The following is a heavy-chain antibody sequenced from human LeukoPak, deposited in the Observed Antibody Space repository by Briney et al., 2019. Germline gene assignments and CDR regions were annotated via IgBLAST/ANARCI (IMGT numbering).Heavy chain of an antibody. D-gene: IGHD3-16*01. Sequence: PGGSLRLSCVASGFTFSSYAMSWVRQAPGKGLEWVSAISGSGGSTYYADSVKGRFTISRDNSKNTLYLQMNSLRAEDMAVYYCARGLMITFGGDWGQGTLVTVSS. CDR2: ISGSGGST. CDR1: GFTFSSYA. CDR3: ARGLMITFGGD. V-gene: IGHV3-23*01. J-gene: IGHJ4*02.